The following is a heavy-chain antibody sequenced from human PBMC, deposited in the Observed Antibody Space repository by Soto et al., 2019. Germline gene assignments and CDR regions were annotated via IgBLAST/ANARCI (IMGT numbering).Heavy chain of an antibody. D-gene: IGHD3-3*01. CDR2: IKSRTENETT. V-gene: IGHV3-15*01. CDR1: EFTFSNVW. CDR3: GTVWTHANRWFDY. Sequence: WGSLRLSCAASEFTFSNVWLSWFRQGPGKGLEWLGRIKSRTENETTDYASPARGRFIISRDDSKNMLYLQLNSLKSEDTGVYYCGTVWTHANRWFDYWGPGTHVTV. J-gene: IGHJ4*02.